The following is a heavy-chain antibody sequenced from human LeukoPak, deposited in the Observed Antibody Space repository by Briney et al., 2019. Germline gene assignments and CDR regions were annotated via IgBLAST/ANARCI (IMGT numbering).Heavy chain of an antibody. D-gene: IGHD4-11*01. CDR3: ARTTVTTTGDDY. Sequence: GASVKVSCKASGYTFASNYIHWVRQAPGQGLEWMGWISAYNGNTNYAQKLQGRVTMTTDTSTSTAYMELRSLRSDDTAVYYCARTTVTTTGDDYWGQGTLVTVSS. CDR2: ISAYNGNT. CDR1: GYTFASNY. J-gene: IGHJ4*02. V-gene: IGHV1-18*04.